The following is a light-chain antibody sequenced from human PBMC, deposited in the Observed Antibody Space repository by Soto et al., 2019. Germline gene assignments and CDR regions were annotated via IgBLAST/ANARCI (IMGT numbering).Light chain of an antibody. J-gene: IGKJ1*01. V-gene: IGKV3-20*01. Sequence: EIVLTQSPGTLSLSPGERATLSCRASQSVSSSYLAWYQQKPGQAPRLLIYGASSRATGIPDRFSGSGSGTDFTLTISRLEPEVFAVYSCQQYGSSPRVAFGQGTKVEIK. CDR3: QQYGSSPRVA. CDR2: GAS. CDR1: QSVSSSY.